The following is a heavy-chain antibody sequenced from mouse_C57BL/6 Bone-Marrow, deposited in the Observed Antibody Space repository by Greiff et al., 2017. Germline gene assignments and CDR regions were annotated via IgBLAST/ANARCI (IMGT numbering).Heavy chain of an antibody. Sequence: EVMLVESGPGLAKPSQTLSLTCSVTGYSITSDYWNWIRKFPGNKLEYMGYISYSGSTYYNPSLKSRISITRDTSKNQYYLQLNSVTTEDTATYYCAGTTVVPYSYFDVWGTGTTVTVSS. D-gene: IGHD1-1*01. CDR3: AGTTVVPYSYFDV. CDR2: ISYSGST. J-gene: IGHJ1*03. V-gene: IGHV3-8*01. CDR1: GYSITSDY.